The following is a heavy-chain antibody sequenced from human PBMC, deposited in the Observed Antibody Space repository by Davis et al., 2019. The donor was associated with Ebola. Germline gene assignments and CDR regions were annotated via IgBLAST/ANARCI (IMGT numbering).Heavy chain of an antibody. Sequence: ASSVNVSCKASGGTFNRHTINWVRQAPGQGLEWMGMINPNDCRTIHAQKFQGRVTVTRDTSTTTVYMDLSSLRSDDTARYYCTTPGGQDSGYDVFDIWGQGTVVTVSS. CDR3: TTPGGQDSGYDVFDI. CDR1: GGTFNRHT. J-gene: IGHJ3*02. V-gene: IGHV1-46*03. D-gene: IGHD5-12*01. CDR2: INPNDCRT.